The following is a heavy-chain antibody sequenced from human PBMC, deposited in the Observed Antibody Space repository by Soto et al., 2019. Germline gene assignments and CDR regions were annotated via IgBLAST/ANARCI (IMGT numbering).Heavy chain of an antibody. V-gene: IGHV1-18*01. D-gene: IGHD2-15*01. Sequence: QVPLVQSGAEVKKPGASVKVSCKASGYTFTSYGISWVRQAPGQGLEWMGWISAYNGNTNYAQKLQGRVTMTTDTSTSTAYMELRSLRSDDTAVYYCARDAARYCSGGSCYQAGAFDIWGQGTMVTVSS. CDR3: ARDAARYCSGGSCYQAGAFDI. J-gene: IGHJ3*02. CDR2: ISAYNGNT. CDR1: GYTFTSYG.